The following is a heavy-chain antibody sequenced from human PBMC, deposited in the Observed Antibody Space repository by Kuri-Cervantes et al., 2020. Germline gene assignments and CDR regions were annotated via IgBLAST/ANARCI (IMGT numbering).Heavy chain of an antibody. V-gene: IGHV1-18*01. CDR1: GYTFTSYG. J-gene: IGHJ2*01. Sequence: ASVKVSCKASGYTFTSYGISWVRQAPGQGLEWMGWISAYNGNTNYAQKLQGRVTMTTDTSTDTAYMELSSLRSEDTAVYYCATESPYWYFDLWGRGTLVTVSS. CDR2: ISAYNGNT. D-gene: IGHD2-21*01. CDR3: ATESPYWYFDL.